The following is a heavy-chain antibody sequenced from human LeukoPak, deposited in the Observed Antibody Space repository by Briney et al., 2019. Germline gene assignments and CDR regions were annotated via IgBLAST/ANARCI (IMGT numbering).Heavy chain of an antibody. CDR1: GFTFSSYE. CDR2: ISSSGSTI. D-gene: IGHD6-13*01. CDR3: ARAGQQLVRGVNWFDP. Sequence: GGSLRLSCAASGFTFSSYEMNWVRQAPGKGLEWVSYISSSGSTIYYADSVKGRFTISRDNAKNSLYLQMNSLRAEDTAVYYCARAGQQLVRGVNWFDPWGQGTLVTVSS. V-gene: IGHV3-48*03. J-gene: IGHJ5*02.